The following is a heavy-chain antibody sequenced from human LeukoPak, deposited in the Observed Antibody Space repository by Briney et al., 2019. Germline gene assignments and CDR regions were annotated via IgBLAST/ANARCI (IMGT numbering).Heavy chain of an antibody. CDR2: ISSSSSYI. CDR3: AREGAILGYCSSTSCYRRTFDY. CDR1: GFTFSSYS. V-gene: IGHV3-21*01. J-gene: IGHJ4*02. Sequence: GGSLRLSCAASGFTFSSYSMNWVRQAPGKGLEWVSSISSSSSYIYYADSVKGRFTISRDNAKNSLYLQMNSLRAEDTAVYYCAREGAILGYCSSTSCYRRTFDYWGQGTLVTVSS. D-gene: IGHD2-2*02.